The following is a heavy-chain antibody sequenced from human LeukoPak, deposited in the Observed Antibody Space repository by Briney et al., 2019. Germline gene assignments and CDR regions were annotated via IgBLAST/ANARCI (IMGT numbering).Heavy chain of an antibody. Sequence: PSETLSLTCTVSGGSISSGSYYWSWIRQPAGKGLEWIGRIYTSGSTNYNPSLKSRVTISVDTSKNQFSLKLRSVTAADAAVYFCARDLSREWAFWGQGIRVTVSS. CDR2: IYTSGST. CDR1: GGSISSGSYY. V-gene: IGHV4-61*02. D-gene: IGHD3-3*01. J-gene: IGHJ4*02. CDR3: ARDLSREWAF.